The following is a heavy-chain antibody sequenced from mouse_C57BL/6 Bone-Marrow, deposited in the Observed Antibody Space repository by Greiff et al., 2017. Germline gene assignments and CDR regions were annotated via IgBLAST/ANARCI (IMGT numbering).Heavy chain of an antibody. J-gene: IGHJ3*01. V-gene: IGHV5-6*01. D-gene: IGHD2-12*01. CDR3: ARPPLYLAWFAY. CDR2: ISSGGSYT. Sequence: EVQVVESGGDLVKPGGSLKLSCAASGFTFSSYGMSWVRQTPDKRLEWVATISSGGSYTYYPDSVKGRFTISRDNAKNTLYLQMSSLKSEDTAMYYCARPPLYLAWFAYWGQGTLVTVSA. CDR1: GFTFSSYG.